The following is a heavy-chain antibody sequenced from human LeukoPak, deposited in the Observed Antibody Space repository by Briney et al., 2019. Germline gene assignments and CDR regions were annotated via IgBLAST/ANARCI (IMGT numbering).Heavy chain of an antibody. Sequence: QPGRSLRLSCAASGFTFSSYAMHWVRQAPGKGLEWVAVISYDGSNKYYADSVKGRFTISRDNAKNSLYLQMNSLRAEDTAVYYCARDHDFGVVIDGNDAFDIWGQGTMVTVSS. CDR3: ARDHDFGVVIDGNDAFDI. CDR1: GFTFSSYA. J-gene: IGHJ3*02. V-gene: IGHV3-30*07. D-gene: IGHD3-3*01. CDR2: ISYDGSNK.